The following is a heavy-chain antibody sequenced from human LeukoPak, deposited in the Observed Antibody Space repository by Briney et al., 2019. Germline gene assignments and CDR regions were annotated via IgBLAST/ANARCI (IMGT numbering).Heavy chain of an antibody. J-gene: IGHJ4*02. D-gene: IGHD6-19*01. CDR2: ISSRSSYI. Sequence: GGSLRLSCAASGFSFSSYSMNWVRQAPGKGLEWVSSISSRSSYIDYADSLKGRFTISRDNAKNSLYLQMNSLRAEDTAVYYCARGKEPVAGSLSHFDYWGQGTLVTVSS. V-gene: IGHV3-21*01. CDR1: GFSFSSYS. CDR3: ARGKEPVAGSLSHFDY.